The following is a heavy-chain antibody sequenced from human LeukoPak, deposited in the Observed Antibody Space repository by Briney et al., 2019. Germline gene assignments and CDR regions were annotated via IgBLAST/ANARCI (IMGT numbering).Heavy chain of an antibody. CDR2: ISGSGATT. CDR1: GFTFSDYA. CDR3: AKDQRWESPHYLDS. V-gene: IGHV3-23*01. D-gene: IGHD1-26*01. J-gene: IGHJ4*02. Sequence: PGGSLRLSCAASGFTFSDYAMTWVRQAPGQGLEWVAAISGSGATTYYAASARGRFTISRDNSKSTLYLQMNSLRAEDTAVFSCAKDQRWESPHYLDSWGQGTLVTVSS.